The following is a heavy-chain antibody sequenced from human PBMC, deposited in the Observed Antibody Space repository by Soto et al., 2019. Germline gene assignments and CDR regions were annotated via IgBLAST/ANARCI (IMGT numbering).Heavy chain of an antibody. CDR3: SRDYCSSTSCYRVDTAMVIDY. Sequence: QVQLVQSGAEVKKPGASVKVSCKASGYTFTSYGISWVRQAPGQGLEWMGWISAYNGTTNYAQKLQGRVTMTTDTSNSPAYMELRSRRSDDTAVYYCSRDYCSSTSCYRVDTAMVIDYWGQGTLVAVSS. V-gene: IGHV1-18*04. J-gene: IGHJ4*02. D-gene: IGHD2-2*02. CDR2: ISAYNGTT. CDR1: GYTFTSYG.